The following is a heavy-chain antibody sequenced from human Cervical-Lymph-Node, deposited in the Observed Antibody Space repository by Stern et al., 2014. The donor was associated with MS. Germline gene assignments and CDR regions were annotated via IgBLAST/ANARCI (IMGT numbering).Heavy chain of an antibody. CDR3: ARLFYDNSRDY. D-gene: IGHD3-22*01. J-gene: IGHJ4*02. V-gene: IGHV5-51*01. CDR2: IYPDDSDT. Sequence: EVQLVQSGAEVKKPGESLKISCKVSGYYFTNYWIGWVRQLPGKGLEWMGIIYPDDSDTRYSPSFQGQVTISADKSISAAYLQWSSLKASDTAMYYCARLFYDNSRDYWGQGTLVTVSS. CDR1: GYYFTNYW.